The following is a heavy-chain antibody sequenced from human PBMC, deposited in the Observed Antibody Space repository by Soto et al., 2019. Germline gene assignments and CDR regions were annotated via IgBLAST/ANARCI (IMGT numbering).Heavy chain of an antibody. Sequence: GGSLRLSCAASGFTFSSYSMNWVRQAPGKGLEWVSSISSSSSYIYYADSVKGRFTISRDNAKNSLYLQMNSLRAEDTAVYYCARDRFCSGGSCRGNWFDPWGQGTLVTVSS. J-gene: IGHJ5*02. D-gene: IGHD2-15*01. CDR3: ARDRFCSGGSCRGNWFDP. CDR1: GFTFSSYS. CDR2: ISSSSSYI. V-gene: IGHV3-21*01.